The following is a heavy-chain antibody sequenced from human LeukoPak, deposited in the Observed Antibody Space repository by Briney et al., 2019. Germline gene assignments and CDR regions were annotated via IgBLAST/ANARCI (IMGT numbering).Heavy chain of an antibody. CDR1: GFTFSSYD. D-gene: IGHD1-26*01. V-gene: IGHV3-13*01. J-gene: IGHJ4*02. Sequence: GGSLRLSCAASGFTFSSYDIHWVRQATGKGLEWVSGIGTAGEIYYPGSVKGRFTISRENAKNSLYLQMNSLRVEDTAVYYCTRDEEGASREFDYWGQGALVTVSS. CDR2: IGTAGEI. CDR3: TRDEEGASREFDY.